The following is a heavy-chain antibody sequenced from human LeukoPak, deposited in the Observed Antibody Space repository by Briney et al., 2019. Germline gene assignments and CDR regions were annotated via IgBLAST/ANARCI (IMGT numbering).Heavy chain of an antibody. D-gene: IGHD2-2*01. J-gene: IGHJ4*02. CDR1: GFSLSTSGVC. Sequence: SGPTLVNPTQTLTLTCTFSGFSLSTSGVCVSWIRQPPGKALEWLARIDWDDDKYYSTSLKTRLTISKDTSKNQVVLTMTNMDPEDTATYYYARTTSSTSFNFDYWGQGTLVTVSS. CDR2: IDWDDDK. CDR3: ARTTSSTSFNFDY. V-gene: IGHV2-70*11.